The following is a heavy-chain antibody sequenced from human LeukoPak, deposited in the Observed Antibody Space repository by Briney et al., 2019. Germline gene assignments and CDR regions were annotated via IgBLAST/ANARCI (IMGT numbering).Heavy chain of an antibody. CDR2: IRQDGSEK. CDR3: ARSTAGLDY. CDR1: AFTFSNYW. V-gene: IGHV3-7*01. Sequence: PGGSLRLSCAASAFTFSNYWMSLVRQAPGKGLEWVANIRQDGSEKYHVDSMRGRFTISRDNAKNSLYLQMSSLRAEDTAVYYCARSTAGLDYWGQGTLVTVSS. J-gene: IGHJ4*02. D-gene: IGHD1-1*01.